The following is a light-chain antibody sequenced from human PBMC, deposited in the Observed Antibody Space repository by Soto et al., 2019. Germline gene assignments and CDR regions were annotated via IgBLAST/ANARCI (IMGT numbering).Light chain of an antibody. V-gene: IGKV3D-20*02. Sequence: EIVMTQSPATLSASPGERATLSCRASQSVNSNYLAWYQQKPGQAPRLLIYGISKRATDIPDRFSGSGSGTDFTLTISSLQPEDFATYYCQQSYSTPPLTFGGGTKVDIK. J-gene: IGKJ4*01. CDR1: QSVNSNY. CDR3: QQSYSTPPLT. CDR2: GIS.